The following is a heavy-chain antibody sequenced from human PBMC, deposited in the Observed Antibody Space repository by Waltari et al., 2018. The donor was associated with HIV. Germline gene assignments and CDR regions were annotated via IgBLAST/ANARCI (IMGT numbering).Heavy chain of an antibody. J-gene: IGHJ4*02. V-gene: IGHV3-53*01. CDR1: EFTLRSNY. CDR2: IYSGGST. Sequence: EVQLVESGGGLIQPGGSLDLPCAPSEFTLRSNYMNWVRQAPGKGLEWVSIIYSGGSTYYADSVKGRFTISRDNSKNTLYLQMKRLRAEDTAVYYCARVAPDGVGATGPFENWGQGTLVTVSS. CDR3: ARVAPDGVGATGPFEN. D-gene: IGHD1-26*01.